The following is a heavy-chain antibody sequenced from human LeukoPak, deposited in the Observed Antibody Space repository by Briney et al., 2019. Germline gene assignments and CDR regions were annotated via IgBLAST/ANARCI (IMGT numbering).Heavy chain of an antibody. Sequence: GGSLRLSCAASGFTVSSNHMSWVRQAPGKGLEWVSVIYSGGSTYYADSVKGRFTISRDNSKNTLYLQMNSLRAEDTAVYYCATDYDISTGYYAWGQGTLVTVSS. CDR3: ATDYDISTGYYA. J-gene: IGHJ5*02. D-gene: IGHD3-9*01. CDR2: IYSGGST. CDR1: GFTVSSNH. V-gene: IGHV3-66*01.